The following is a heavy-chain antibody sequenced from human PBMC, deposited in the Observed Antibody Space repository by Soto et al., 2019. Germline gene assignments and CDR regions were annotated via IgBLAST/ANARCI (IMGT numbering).Heavy chain of an antibody. CDR2: INPSGGST. CDR1: GYTFTSYY. J-gene: IGHJ4*02. D-gene: IGHD5-12*01. CDR3: ARGSYVDIVATIPSASDY. V-gene: IGHV1-46*03. Sequence: EASVKVSCKASGYTFTSYYMHWVRQAPGQGLEWMGIINPSGGSTSYAQKFQGRVTMTRDTSTSTVYMELSSLRSEDTAVYYCARGSYVDIVATIPSASDYWGQGTLVTVSS.